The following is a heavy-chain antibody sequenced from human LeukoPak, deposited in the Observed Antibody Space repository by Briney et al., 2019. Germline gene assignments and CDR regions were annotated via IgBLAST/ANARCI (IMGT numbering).Heavy chain of an antibody. CDR2: MNPNSGNT. J-gene: IGHJ6*03. CDR1: GYTFTIYD. Sequence: ASVKVSCKASGYTFTIYDINWVRQATGQGLEWMGWMNPNSGNTGYAQKFQGRVTMTRNTSISTAYMELSSLRSEDTAVYYCARGPRRFGELNYYYYYMDVWGKGTTVTISS. D-gene: IGHD3-10*01. V-gene: IGHV1-8*01. CDR3: ARGPRRFGELNYYYYYMDV.